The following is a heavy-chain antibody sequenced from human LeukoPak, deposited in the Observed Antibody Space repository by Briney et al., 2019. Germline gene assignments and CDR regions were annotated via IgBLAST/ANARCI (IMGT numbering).Heavy chain of an antibody. Sequence: GGSLRLSCAASGFTFSSYAMHWVRQAPGKGLEYVSAISSNGGSTYYANSVKGRFTISRDNSKNTLYLQMGSLRAEDMAVYYCARENGSGSYRVFDYWGQGTLVTVSS. CDR2: ISSNGGST. D-gene: IGHD3-10*01. CDR3: ARENGSGSYRVFDY. J-gene: IGHJ4*02. V-gene: IGHV3-64*01. CDR1: GFTFSSYA.